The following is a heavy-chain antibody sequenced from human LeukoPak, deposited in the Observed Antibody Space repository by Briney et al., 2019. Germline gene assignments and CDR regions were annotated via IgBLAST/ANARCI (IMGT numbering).Heavy chain of an antibody. CDR3: ARTAYPTSSWFDP. V-gene: IGHV1-2*02. CDR1: GYTFTGYY. J-gene: IGHJ5*02. Sequence: ASVKVSCTASGYTFTGYYIHWVRRAPGQGLELMGWIHPNSGGTKFAQSFQRRVTLTRDTSISTASMELSSLISNDTAVYFCARTAYPTSSWFDPWGQGTQVTVSS. CDR2: IHPNSGGT. D-gene: IGHD6-6*01.